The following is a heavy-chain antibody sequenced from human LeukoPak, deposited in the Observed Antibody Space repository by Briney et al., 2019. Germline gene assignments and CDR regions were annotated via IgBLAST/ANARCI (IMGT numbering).Heavy chain of an antibody. V-gene: IGHV1-3*01. CDR1: GYTFTSYA. D-gene: IGHD5-12*01. CDR2: INAGNGNT. J-gene: IGHJ6*02. Sequence: ASVKVSCKASGYTFTSYAMHWVRQAPGQRLEWMGWINAGNGNTKYSQKFQGRVTITADESTSTAYMELSSLRSEDTAVYYCAQYSGYDSLYYYGMDVWGQGTTVTVSS. CDR3: AQYSGYDSLYYYGMDV.